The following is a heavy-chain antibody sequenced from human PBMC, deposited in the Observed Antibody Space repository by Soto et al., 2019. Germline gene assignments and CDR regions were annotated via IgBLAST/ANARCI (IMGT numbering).Heavy chain of an antibody. Sequence: ASATLSLTCTVSGVSISSSSYYWVLIRQAPGKGLEWTGSIYYSGSTYYNPSLKSRVTISVDTSKNQFSLKLSSVTAADTAVFYCALHPSGYSGYDTDYWCPGTRVSVTS. D-gene: IGHD5-12*01. CDR3: ALHPSGYSGYDTDY. CDR2: IYYSGST. J-gene: IGHJ4*02. V-gene: IGHV4-39*01. CDR1: GVSISSSSYY.